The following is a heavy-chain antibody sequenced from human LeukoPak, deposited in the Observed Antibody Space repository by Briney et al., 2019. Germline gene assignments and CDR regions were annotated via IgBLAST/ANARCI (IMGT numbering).Heavy chain of an antibody. V-gene: IGHV4-38-2*01. CDR3: ARIRRPNLGGRFLEWFLLDP. D-gene: IGHD3-3*01. Sequence: SETLSLTCAVSGYSIRSDFFWGWIRQPPGKGLEWIGSISHSGSTYYSPSLKSRVTMSIDTSKNQFSLNLSSVTAADTAMYYCARIRRPNLGGRFLEWFLLDPWGQGTLVTVSS. CDR2: ISHSGST. J-gene: IGHJ5*02. CDR1: GYSIRSDFF.